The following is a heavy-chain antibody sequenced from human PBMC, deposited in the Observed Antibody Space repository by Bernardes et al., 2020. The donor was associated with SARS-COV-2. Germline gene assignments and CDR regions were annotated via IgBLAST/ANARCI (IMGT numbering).Heavy chain of an antibody. CDR2: ISSSGSTI. J-gene: IGHJ6*02. D-gene: IGHD3-3*01. CDR1: GFTFSSYE. Sequence: GGSLRLSCAASGFTFSSYEMNWVRQAPGKGLEWVSYISSSGSTIYYADSVKGRFTISRDNAKNSLYLQMNSLRAEDTAVYYCARGVASIFGGMDVWGQGTTVTVSS. CDR3: ARGVASIFGGMDV. V-gene: IGHV3-48*03.